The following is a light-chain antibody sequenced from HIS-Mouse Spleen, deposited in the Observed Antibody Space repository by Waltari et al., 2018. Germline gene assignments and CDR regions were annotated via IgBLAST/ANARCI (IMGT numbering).Light chain of an antibody. J-gene: IGLJ2*01. CDR2: DTS. CDR3: LLSYSGARV. CDR1: TGAVTSGHY. Sequence: QAVVTQEPSLTVSPGGTVTLTCGSSTGAVTSGHYPYWFQQKPGQAPRTPIYDTSNKHSWTPAPFSGSLLGGKAALTLSGAQPEDEAEYYCLLSYSGARVFGGGTKLTVL. V-gene: IGLV7-46*01.